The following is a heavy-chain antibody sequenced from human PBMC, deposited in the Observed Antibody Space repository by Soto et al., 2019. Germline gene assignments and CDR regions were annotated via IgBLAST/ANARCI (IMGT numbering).Heavy chain of an antibody. Sequence: ASETLSLTCTVTGGTISGYYWTWIRQSAGGGLEWIGRIYSSGSTNYNPSLKSRVTISLDTSMNHFPLRLSSVTAADTAVYYCARGQRFSDWFDPWGQGTLVTVSS. CDR1: GGTISGYY. J-gene: IGHJ5*02. V-gene: IGHV4-4*07. D-gene: IGHD3-3*01. CDR2: IYSSGST. CDR3: ARGQRFSDWFDP.